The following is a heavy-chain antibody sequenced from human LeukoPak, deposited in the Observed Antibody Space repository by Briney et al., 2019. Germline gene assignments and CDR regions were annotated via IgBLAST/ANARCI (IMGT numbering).Heavy chain of an antibody. CDR2: ISYDGSNK. J-gene: IGHJ5*02. V-gene: IGHV3-30-3*01. CDR3: ARDQSYSWFDP. Sequence: GGSLRLSCAASGFTFSSYAMHWVRQAPGKGLEWVAVISYDGSNKYYADSVKGRFTISRDNSKNTLYLQMNSLRAEDTAVYYCARDQSYSWFDPWGQGTLVTVSS. CDR1: GFTFSSYA. D-gene: IGHD3-10*01.